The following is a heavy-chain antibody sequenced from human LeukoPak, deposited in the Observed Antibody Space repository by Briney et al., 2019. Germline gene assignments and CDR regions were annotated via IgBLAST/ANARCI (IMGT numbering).Heavy chain of an antibody. Sequence: SETLSLTCNVSGGSMSSYYWSWVRQPAGKGLEWIGRIYTSGSTTYNPSLKSRITMSVDTSKNQFSLKVSSVSAADTAVYYCARERGAAADYWGQGALVTVSS. V-gene: IGHV4-4*07. J-gene: IGHJ4*02. CDR3: ARERGAAADY. CDR2: IYTSGST. CDR1: GGSMSSYY. D-gene: IGHD6-13*01.